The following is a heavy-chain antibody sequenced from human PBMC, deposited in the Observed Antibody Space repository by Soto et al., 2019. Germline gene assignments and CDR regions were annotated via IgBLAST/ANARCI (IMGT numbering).Heavy chain of an antibody. CDR3: ARGADIEGTTGDAFDI. J-gene: IGHJ3*02. CDR1: GFSISGGYY. D-gene: IGHD1-1*01. CDR2: IDHNGNS. V-gene: IGHV4-38-2*01. Sequence: SLTWAVSGFSISGGYYWGWIRQPPGKGLECVAIIDHNGNSYYNPSLKSRVTRSLDTSKTHFSLKLSSVTAADTAVYFCARGADIEGTTGDAFDIWGKGT.